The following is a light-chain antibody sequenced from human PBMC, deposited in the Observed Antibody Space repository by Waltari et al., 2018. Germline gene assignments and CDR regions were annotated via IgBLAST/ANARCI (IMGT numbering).Light chain of an antibody. CDR1: QSVSHY. Sequence: EIVLTQSPATLSLSPGESATLSCRASQSVSHYLAWYQQKPGRAPRLLISDAFNRATGVPARFSGSGSGTDFTLIISSLEPEDFAVYYCQQRSSWPLTFGQGTRLEIK. CDR2: DAF. CDR3: QQRSSWPLT. V-gene: IGKV3-11*01. J-gene: IGKJ5*01.